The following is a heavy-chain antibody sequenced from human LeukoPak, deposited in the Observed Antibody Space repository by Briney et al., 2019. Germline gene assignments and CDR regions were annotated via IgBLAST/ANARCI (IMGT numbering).Heavy chain of an antibody. D-gene: IGHD3-22*01. Sequence: PGGSLRLSCAASGFTFSSHAMSWVRQAPGKGLEWVSAITGSSGSTYYADSVKGRFTISRDNSKNTLYLQMNSLRAEDTAVYYCAKKNSFYYYDSSGYYSYWGQGTLVTVSS. J-gene: IGHJ4*02. CDR3: AKKNSFYYYDSSGYYSY. CDR1: GFTFSSHA. V-gene: IGHV3-23*01. CDR2: ITGSSGST.